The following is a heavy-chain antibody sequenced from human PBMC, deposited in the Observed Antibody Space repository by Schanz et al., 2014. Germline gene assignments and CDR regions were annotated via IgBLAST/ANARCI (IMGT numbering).Heavy chain of an antibody. D-gene: IGHD5-12*01. J-gene: IGHJ6*02. Sequence: EVQLLESGGGLVRPGGSLRLSCAASGFTFSNHALSWVRQAPGKGLEWVSGIGGSGDSTHYADSVKGRFIISRDNSKDTLYLQMNSLRAEDTAVYFCARDLTVDTGYVVHYYYYGMDVWGQGTTVTVSS. CDR3: ARDLTVDTGYVVHYYYYGMDV. V-gene: IGHV3-23*01. CDR1: GFTFSNHA. CDR2: IGGSGDST.